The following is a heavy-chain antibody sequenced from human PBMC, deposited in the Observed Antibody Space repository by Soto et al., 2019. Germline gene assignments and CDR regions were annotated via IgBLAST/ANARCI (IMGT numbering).Heavy chain of an antibody. D-gene: IGHD2-2*02. V-gene: IGHV5-51*01. J-gene: IGHJ4*02. Sequence: PGESLKISCKGSGYSFTSYWIGWVRQMPGKGLEWMGTIYLGDSDTRYSPSFQGQVTISADKSISTAYLQWSSLKASDTAMYYCARQTYCSSTSCYTVDSWGQGTLVTVSS. CDR1: GYSFTSYW. CDR3: ARQTYCSSTSCYTVDS. CDR2: IYLGDSDT.